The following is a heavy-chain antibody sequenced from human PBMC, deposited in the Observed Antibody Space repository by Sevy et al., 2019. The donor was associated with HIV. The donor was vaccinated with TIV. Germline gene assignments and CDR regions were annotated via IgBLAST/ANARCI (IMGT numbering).Heavy chain of an antibody. CDR3: STHAGIAAAGRVFDY. Sequence: GGSLRLSCAASGFTFSDHYMEWVRQAPGKGLEWVGRTRNKADGYTTEYAASVKGGFTVSSDDSENSLYLQMNSLKTEDTAVYYCSTHAGIAAAGRVFDYWGQGALVTVSS. V-gene: IGHV3-72*01. CDR1: GFTFSDHY. CDR2: TRNKADGYTT. D-gene: IGHD6-13*01. J-gene: IGHJ4*02.